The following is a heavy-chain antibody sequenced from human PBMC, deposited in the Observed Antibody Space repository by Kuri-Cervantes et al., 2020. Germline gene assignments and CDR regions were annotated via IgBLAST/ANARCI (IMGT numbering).Heavy chain of an antibody. V-gene: IGHV1-8*02. CDR2: MNPNSGNT. CDR3: ARGAGRLQKYYFDY. D-gene: IGHD5-24*01. CDR1: GYTFTGYY. J-gene: IGHJ4*02. Sequence: ASVKVSCKASGYTFTGYYMHWMRQAPGQGLEWMGWMNPNSGNTGYAQKFQGRVTMTRNTSISTAYMELSSLRSEDTAVYYCARGAGRLQKYYFDYWGQGTLVTVSS.